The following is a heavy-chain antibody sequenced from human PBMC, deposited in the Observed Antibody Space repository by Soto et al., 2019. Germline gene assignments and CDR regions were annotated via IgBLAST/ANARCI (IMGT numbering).Heavy chain of an antibody. CDR3: ARDDVLCDGGRCYGVPLDV. D-gene: IGHD2-15*01. CDR1: GFTVSSKY. V-gene: IGHV3-66*01. Sequence: ESGGGLVQPGGSLRLSCAASGFTVSSKYMSWVRQAPGKGLEWVSLIQSGGPTYYADSVKGRFTISRDTSENTVHLQMDSLRAEDTAVYYCARDDVLCDGGRCYGVPLDVWSKGTTVTVSS. J-gene: IGHJ6*04. CDR2: IQSGGPT.